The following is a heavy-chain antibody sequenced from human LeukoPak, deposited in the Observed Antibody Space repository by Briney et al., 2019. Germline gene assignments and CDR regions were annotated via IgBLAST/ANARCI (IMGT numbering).Heavy chain of an antibody. CDR1: GGSISSGGYY. V-gene: IGHV4-31*03. J-gene: IGHJ4*02. CDR2: IYYSGST. CDR3: AREIPYYFDY. Sequence: SETLSLTCTVSGGSISSGGYYWSWIRQHPGKGLEWIGYIYYSGSTYYNPSLKSRVTISVDTSKNQFSLKLSSATAADTAVYYCAREIPYYFDYWGQGTLVTVSS.